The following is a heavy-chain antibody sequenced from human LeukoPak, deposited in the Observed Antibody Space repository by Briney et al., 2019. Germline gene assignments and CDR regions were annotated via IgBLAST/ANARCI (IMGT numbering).Heavy chain of an antibody. Sequence: SETHSLTCTVSGGSISSPSYYWGWIRQPPGKGLEWIGSIYYSGSTYYNPSLKSRVTISVDKSKNQFSLKLSSVTAADTAVYYCARHSYYYDSSDFYNFFDYWGQGTLVTVSS. J-gene: IGHJ4*02. V-gene: IGHV4-39*01. CDR3: ARHSYYYDSSDFYNFFDY. D-gene: IGHD3-22*01. CDR2: IYYSGST. CDR1: GGSISSPSYY.